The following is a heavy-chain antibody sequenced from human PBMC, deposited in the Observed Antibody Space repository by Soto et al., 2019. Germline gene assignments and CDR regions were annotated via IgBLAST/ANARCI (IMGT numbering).Heavy chain of an antibody. CDR1: GGSISRYY. CDR2: IHYTGTT. CDR3: ARDRSYETCYKVYYYAMDV. D-gene: IGHD3-9*01. Sequence: SETLSLTCSVSGGSISRYYWSWIRSPPGKGLEWVGYIHYTGTTHYNPSLKSRVTLSVDTSKSQFSLKLSSVTAADTAVYYCARDRSYETCYKVYYYAMDVWGQGTTVTVSS. V-gene: IGHV4-59*01. J-gene: IGHJ6*02.